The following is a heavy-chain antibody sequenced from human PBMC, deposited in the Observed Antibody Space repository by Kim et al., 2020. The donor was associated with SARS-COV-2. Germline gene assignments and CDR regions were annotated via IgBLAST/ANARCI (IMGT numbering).Heavy chain of an antibody. J-gene: IGHJ4*02. V-gene: IGHV4-59*08. CDR2: IYYSGST. CDR1: GGSISSYY. D-gene: IGHD3-10*01. Sequence: SETLSLTCTVSGGSISSYYWSWIRQPPGKGLEWIGYIYYSGSTNYNPSPKSRVTISVDTSKNQFSLKLSSVTPADTAVYYCARRYYYGSGSYFFDYWGQGTLVTVSS. CDR3: ARRYYYGSGSYFFDY.